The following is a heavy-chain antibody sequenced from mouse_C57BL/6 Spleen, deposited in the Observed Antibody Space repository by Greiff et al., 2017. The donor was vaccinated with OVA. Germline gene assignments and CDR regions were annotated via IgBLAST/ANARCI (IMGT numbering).Heavy chain of an antibody. CDR1: GYTFTSYW. Sequence: QVQLQQPGAELVKPGASVKLSCKASGYTFTSYWMHWVKQRPGQGLEWIGMIHPNSGSTNYNEKFKSKATLTVDKSSSTAYMQLSSLTSEDAAVYYCARGRGSTYFDYWGQGTTLTVSS. D-gene: IGHD1-1*02. CDR3: ARGRGSTYFDY. V-gene: IGHV1-64*01. J-gene: IGHJ2*01. CDR2: IHPNSGST.